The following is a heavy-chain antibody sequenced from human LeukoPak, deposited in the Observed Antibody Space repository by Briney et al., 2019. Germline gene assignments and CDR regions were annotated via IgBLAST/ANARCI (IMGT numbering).Heavy chain of an antibody. CDR1: GFTFSSYW. D-gene: IGHD4-17*01. V-gene: IGHV3-74*03. CDR2: INSDGSST. J-gene: IGHJ4*02. Sequence: GGSLRLSCAASGFTFSSYWMHWVRHAPGKGLVWVSRINSDGSSTTYADSVKGRFTISRDNAKNTLYLQMNSLRAEDTAVYYCARGPPYGASDYWGQGTLVTVSS. CDR3: ARGPPYGASDY.